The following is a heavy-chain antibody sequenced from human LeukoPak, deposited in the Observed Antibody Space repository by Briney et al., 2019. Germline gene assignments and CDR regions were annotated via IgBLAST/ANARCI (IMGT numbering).Heavy chain of an antibody. V-gene: IGHV1-69*05. Sequence: WASVKVSCKASGGTFSSYAISWVRQAPGQGLEWMGGIIPIFGTANYAQKFQGRVTITTDESTSTAYMELSSLRSEDTAVYYCARDLIAAAGIGWFDPWGQGTLVTVSS. CDR2: IIPIFGTA. J-gene: IGHJ5*02. CDR1: GGTFSSYA. CDR3: ARDLIAAAGIGWFDP. D-gene: IGHD6-13*01.